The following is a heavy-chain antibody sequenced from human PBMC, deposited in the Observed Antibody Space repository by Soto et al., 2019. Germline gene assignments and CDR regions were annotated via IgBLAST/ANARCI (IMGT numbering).Heavy chain of an antibody. D-gene: IGHD6-13*01. V-gene: IGHV1-2*04. CDR2: INPNSDGT. CDR3: ARAGIAAAGTLDAWYYFDY. Sequence: QVQLVQSGAEVKKPGASVKVSCKASGYTFTGYYMHWVRQAPGQGLEWMGWINPNSDGTNYAQKFQGWVTMTRYTSISTAYMELSRLKSDDTAVYYCARAGIAAAGTLDAWYYFDYWGQGTLVTVSS. J-gene: IGHJ4*02. CDR1: GYTFTGYY.